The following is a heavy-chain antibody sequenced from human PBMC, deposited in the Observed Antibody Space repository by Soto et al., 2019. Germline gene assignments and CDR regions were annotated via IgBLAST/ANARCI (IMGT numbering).Heavy chain of an antibody. Sequence: VGSLRLSCAASGFTFSSYAMSWVRQAPGKGLEWVSAISGSGGSTYYADSVKGRFTISRDNSKNTLYLQMNSLRAEDTAVYYCAKDGNSGYDWAYYYYYGMDVWGQGTTVTVSS. J-gene: IGHJ6*02. V-gene: IGHV3-23*01. CDR2: ISGSGGST. D-gene: IGHD5-12*01. CDR3: AKDGNSGYDWAYYYYYGMDV. CDR1: GFTFSSYA.